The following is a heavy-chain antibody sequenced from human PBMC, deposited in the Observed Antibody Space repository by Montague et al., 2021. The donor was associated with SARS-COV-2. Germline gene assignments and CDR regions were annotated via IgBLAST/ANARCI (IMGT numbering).Heavy chain of an antibody. Sequence: SETLSLTCTVSSDSISISSSLSYWGWIRQPPGKGLEWIGSIYRSGYTFYSPSLKSRVTMSVATSKNQFSLELASVTAADTAVYYCARRGYSNSRLDDAFDIWGQGTMVIVSS. CDR3: ARRGYSNSRLDDAFDI. V-gene: IGHV4-39*01. D-gene: IGHD6-13*01. CDR1: SDSISISSSLSY. J-gene: IGHJ3*02. CDR2: IYRSGYT.